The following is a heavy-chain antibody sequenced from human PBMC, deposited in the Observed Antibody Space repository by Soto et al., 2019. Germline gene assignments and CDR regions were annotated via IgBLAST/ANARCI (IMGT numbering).Heavy chain of an antibody. D-gene: IGHD6-13*01. J-gene: IGHJ5*02. CDR2: INPSGGST. CDR1: VYTFTSYY. V-gene: IGHV1-46*01. Sequence: XSVKVSCKASVYTFTSYYMHWVRQAPGQGLEWMGIINPSGGSTSYAQKFQGRVTMTRDTSTSTVYMELSSLRSEDTAVYYCAREYSSSWYWFDPWGQGTLVTVSS. CDR3: AREYSSSWYWFDP.